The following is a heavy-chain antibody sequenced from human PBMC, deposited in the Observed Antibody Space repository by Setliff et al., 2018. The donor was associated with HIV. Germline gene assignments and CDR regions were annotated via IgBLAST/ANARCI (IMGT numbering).Heavy chain of an antibody. CDR1: GYSIRSHY. Sequence: PSETLSLTCIVSGYSIRSHYWSWIRQPPGKGLEWIGNIYYGESTTYNPSLKSRVTISVDTSKNQFSLKLTSVTAADTAVYYCARDQSIAARYLFDPWGQGTLVTVSS. CDR2: IYYGEST. V-gene: IGHV4-59*11. CDR3: ARDQSIAARYLFDP. D-gene: IGHD6-6*01. J-gene: IGHJ5*02.